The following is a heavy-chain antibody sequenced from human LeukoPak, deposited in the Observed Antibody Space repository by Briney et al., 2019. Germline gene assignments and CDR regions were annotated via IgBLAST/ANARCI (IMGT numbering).Heavy chain of an antibody. CDR1: GFTFSDYG. Sequence: PGGSPRLSCAASGFTFSDYGMHWVRQAPGKGLEWVAFVRGDGSNEYYPDSVKGRFTISRDNSRNTLYLQMNSLRAEDTAIYYCVKGGSSSHNWFDPWGQGTLVTVSS. CDR2: VRGDGSNE. V-gene: IGHV3-30*02. J-gene: IGHJ5*02. CDR3: VKGGSSSHNWFDP. D-gene: IGHD6-13*01.